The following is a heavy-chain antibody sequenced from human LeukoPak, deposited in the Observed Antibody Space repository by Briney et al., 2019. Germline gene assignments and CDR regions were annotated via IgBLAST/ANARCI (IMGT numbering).Heavy chain of an antibody. CDR1: GFTFSSYG. D-gene: IGHD3-22*01. CDR2: ISYDGSNK. Sequence: GGSLRLSCAASGFTFSSYGMHWVRQAPGKGLEWVAVISYDGSNKYYADSVKGQFTISRDNSKNTLYLQMNSLRAEDTAVYYCAKGGAQGYYYDSSGYLNWFDPWGQGTLVTVSS. CDR3: AKGGAQGYYYDSSGYLNWFDP. V-gene: IGHV3-30*18. J-gene: IGHJ5*02.